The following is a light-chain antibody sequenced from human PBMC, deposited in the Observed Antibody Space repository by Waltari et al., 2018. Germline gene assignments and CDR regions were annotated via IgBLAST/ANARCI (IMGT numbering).Light chain of an antibody. CDR3: QQSDTFFALT. CDR2: SAS. V-gene: IGKV1-39*01. CDR1: QNINIF. J-gene: IGKJ4*01. Sequence: DIQMTQSPSSLSASVGGRVTITCRASQNINIFLSWYQQRPGRAPTLLIYSASSLHSCVPSRFSGSGSGTDFTLTIASLQPEDYATDYCQQSDTFFALTFGGGTKVEI.